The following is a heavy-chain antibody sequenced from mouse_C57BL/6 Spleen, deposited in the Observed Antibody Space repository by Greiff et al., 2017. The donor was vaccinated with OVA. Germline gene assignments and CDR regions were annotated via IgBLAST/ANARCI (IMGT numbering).Heavy chain of an antibody. CDR2: ISYDGSN. V-gene: IGHV3-6*01. D-gene: IGHD1-1*01. J-gene: IGHJ2*01. CDR3: ASFTTVVFDY. CDR1: GYSITSGYY. Sequence: EVKLVESGPGLVKPSQSLSLTCSVTGYSITSGYYWNWIRQFPGNKLEWMGYISYDGSNNYNPSLKNRISITRDTSKNQFFLKLNSVTTEDTATYYCASFTTVVFDYWGQGTTLTVSS.